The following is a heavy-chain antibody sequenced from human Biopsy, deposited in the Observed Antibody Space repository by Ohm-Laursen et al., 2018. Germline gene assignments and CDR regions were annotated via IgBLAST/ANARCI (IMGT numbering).Heavy chain of an antibody. CDR1: GASVKTSGYF. V-gene: IGHV4-31*03. Sequence: SQTLSLTCSVSGASVKTSGYFWAWPRQRPGKGLEWIGYISYNERTHYNPSLTIRLAISFDTSNNLISLQLRSVSVADTAVYYCVREPKTGTAEAWYFDLWGRGSPVTVPS. CDR3: VREPKTGTAEAWYFDL. CDR2: ISYNERT. J-gene: IGHJ2*01. D-gene: IGHD3-9*01.